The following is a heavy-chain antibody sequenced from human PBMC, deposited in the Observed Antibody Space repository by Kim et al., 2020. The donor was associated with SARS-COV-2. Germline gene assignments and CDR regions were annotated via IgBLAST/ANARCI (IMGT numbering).Heavy chain of an antibody. J-gene: IGHJ4*02. Sequence: GGSLRLSCAASGFTFSSYSMNWVRQAPGKGLEWVSSISSSSSYIYYADSVKGRFTISRDNAKNSLYLQMNSLRAEDTAVYYCARDHSGDYIDYWGQGTLVTVSS. CDR2: ISSSSSYI. D-gene: IGHD2-21*01. CDR1: GFTFSSYS. CDR3: ARDHSGDYIDY. V-gene: IGHV3-21*01.